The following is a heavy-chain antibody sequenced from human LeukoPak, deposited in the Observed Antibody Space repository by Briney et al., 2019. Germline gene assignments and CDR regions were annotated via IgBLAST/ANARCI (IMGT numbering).Heavy chain of an antibody. J-gene: IGHJ4*02. Sequence: GESLKISCKGSGYSFTSYWIGWVRQMPGKGLEWMGIIYPGDSDTRYSPSFQGQVTISADKSISTAYLQWSSLKASDTAMYCCATRGFIAVAGKAFDYWGQGTLVTVSS. CDR1: GYSFTSYW. D-gene: IGHD6-19*01. V-gene: IGHV5-51*01. CDR2: IYPGDSDT. CDR3: ATRGFIAVAGKAFDY.